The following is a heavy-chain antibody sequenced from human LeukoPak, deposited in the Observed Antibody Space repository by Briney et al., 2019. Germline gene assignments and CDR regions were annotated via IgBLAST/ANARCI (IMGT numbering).Heavy chain of an antibody. Sequence: ASVKVSCKASGGTFSSYAISWVRQAPGQGLEWMGGIIPIFGTANYAQKFQGRVTITADESTSTAYVELSSLRSEDTAVYYCARSDTAMVILAFDIWGQGTMVTVSS. V-gene: IGHV1-69*13. D-gene: IGHD5-18*01. J-gene: IGHJ3*02. CDR3: ARSDTAMVILAFDI. CDR1: GGTFSSYA. CDR2: IIPIFGTA.